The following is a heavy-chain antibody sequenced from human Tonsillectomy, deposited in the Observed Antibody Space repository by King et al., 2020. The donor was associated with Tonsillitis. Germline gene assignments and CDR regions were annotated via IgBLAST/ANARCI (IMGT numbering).Heavy chain of an antibody. CDR1: GGSFSGYY. V-gene: IGHV4-34*01. CDR3: ARGGYSGSHTLESPFDY. J-gene: IGHJ4*02. CDR2: INHSGST. D-gene: IGHD1-26*01. Sequence: VRLQQWGAGLLKPSETLSLTCAVYGGSFSGYYWSWIRQPPGKGLEWIGEINHSGSTNYNPSLKSRVTVSVDTSKNQFSLKLSSVTAADTAVYYCARGGYSGSHTLESPFDYWGQGTLVTVSS.